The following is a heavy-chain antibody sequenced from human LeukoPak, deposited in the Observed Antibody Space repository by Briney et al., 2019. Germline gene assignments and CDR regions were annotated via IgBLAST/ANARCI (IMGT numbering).Heavy chain of an antibody. D-gene: IGHD1-14*01. Sequence: GGSLRLSCAASGFTFSSYAMHWVRQAPGKGLEWVAVIPYDGSNKYYADSVKGRFTISRDNSKNTLYLQMNSLRAEDTAVYYCVKRYFDYWGQGTLVTVSS. CDR1: GFTFSSYA. V-gene: IGHV3-30*01. CDR3: VKRYFDY. J-gene: IGHJ4*02. CDR2: IPYDGSNK.